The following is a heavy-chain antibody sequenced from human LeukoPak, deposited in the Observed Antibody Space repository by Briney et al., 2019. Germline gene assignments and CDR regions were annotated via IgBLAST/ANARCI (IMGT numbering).Heavy chain of an antibody. D-gene: IGHD3-10*01. CDR2: IRYDGSNK. J-gene: IGHJ4*02. CDR1: GFTFSSYG. Sequence: PGGSLRLSCAASGFTFSSYGMHWVRQAPGKGLEWVAFIRYDGSNKYYADSVKGRFTISRDNSKNTLYLQMNSLRAEDTAVYYCASEWVRGATFDYWGQGTLVTVSS. V-gene: IGHV3-30*02. CDR3: ASEWVRGATFDY.